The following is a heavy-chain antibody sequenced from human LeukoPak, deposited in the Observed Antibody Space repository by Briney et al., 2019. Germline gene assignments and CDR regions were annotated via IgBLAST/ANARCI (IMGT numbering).Heavy chain of an antibody. CDR1: GFKFSTYW. J-gene: IGHJ4*02. D-gene: IGHD4-11*01. V-gene: IGHV3-21*01. Sequence: GGSLRLSCAASGFKFSTYWMSWVRQAPGKGLEWVSSISSSSSYIYYADSVKGRFTISRDNAKNSLYLQMNSLRAEDAAVYYCARGPMTTFDYWGQGTLVTVSS. CDR2: ISSSSSYI. CDR3: ARGPMTTFDY.